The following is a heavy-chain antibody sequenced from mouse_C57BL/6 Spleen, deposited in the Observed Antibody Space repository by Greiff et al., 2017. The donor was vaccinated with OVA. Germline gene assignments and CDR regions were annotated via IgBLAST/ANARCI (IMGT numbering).Heavy chain of an antibody. CDR1: GYSFTDYN. V-gene: IGHV1-39*01. CDR3: ASYYYGSSYYYAMDY. D-gene: IGHD1-1*01. CDR2: INPNYGTT. Sequence: EVKLVESGPELVKPGASVKISCKASGYSFTDYNMNWVKQSNGKSLEWIGVINPNYGTTSYNQKFKGKATLTVDQSSSTAYMQLNSLTSEDSAVYYCASYYYGSSYYYAMDYWGQGTSVTVSS. J-gene: IGHJ4*01.